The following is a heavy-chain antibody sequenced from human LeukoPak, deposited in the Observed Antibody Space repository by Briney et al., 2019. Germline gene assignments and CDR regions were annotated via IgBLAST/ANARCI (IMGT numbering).Heavy chain of an antibody. J-gene: IGHJ4*02. D-gene: IGHD3-22*01. CDR1: GFTFSSYE. V-gene: IGHV3-48*03. CDR2: ISSSGSTI. Sequence: PGGSLRLSCAASGFTFSSYEMNWVRQAPGKGLEWASYISSSGSTIYYADSVKGRFTISRDNAKNSLYLQMNSLRAEDTAVYYCARPTDYYDSSGYYYWGQGTLVTVSS. CDR3: ARPTDYYDSSGYYY.